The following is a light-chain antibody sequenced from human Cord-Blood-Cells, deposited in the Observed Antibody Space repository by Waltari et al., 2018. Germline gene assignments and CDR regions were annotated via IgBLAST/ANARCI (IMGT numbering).Light chain of an antibody. V-gene: IGKV3-20*01. Sequence: EIVLTQSPGTLSLPPGERAPLSCRASQSVSSSYLAWYQQKPGQAPRLLIYGASSRATGIPDRFSGSGSGTDFTLTISRLEPEDFAVYYCQQYGSSPPLTFGGGTKVEIK. CDR3: QQYGSSPPLT. J-gene: IGKJ4*01. CDR2: GAS. CDR1: QSVSSSY.